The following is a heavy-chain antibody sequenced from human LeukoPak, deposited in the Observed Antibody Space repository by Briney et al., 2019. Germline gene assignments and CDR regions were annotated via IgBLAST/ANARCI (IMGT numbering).Heavy chain of an antibody. J-gene: IGHJ3*02. CDR1: GGSISSGGYY. D-gene: IGHD5-12*01. Sequence: SQTLPLTCTVSGGSISSGGYYWSWIRQHPGKGLEWIGYIYYSGSTYYNPSLKSRVTISVDTSKNQFSLKLSSVTAADTAVYYCARLASNAFDIWGQGTMVTVSS. V-gene: IGHV4-31*03. CDR2: IYYSGST. CDR3: ARLASNAFDI.